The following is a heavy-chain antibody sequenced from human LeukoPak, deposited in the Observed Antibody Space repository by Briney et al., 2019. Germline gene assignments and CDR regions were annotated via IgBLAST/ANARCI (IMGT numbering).Heavy chain of an antibody. CDR3: ARSLATNYYYYGMDV. J-gene: IGHJ6*02. CDR2: IYPGGSDT. Sequence: GESLKISCKGSGYSFTSYWIGWVRQMPGKGLEWMGIIYPGGSDTRYSPSFQGQVTISADKSISTAYLQWSSLKASDTAMYYCARSLATNYYYYGMDVWGQGTTVTVSS. V-gene: IGHV5-51*01. CDR1: GYSFTSYW.